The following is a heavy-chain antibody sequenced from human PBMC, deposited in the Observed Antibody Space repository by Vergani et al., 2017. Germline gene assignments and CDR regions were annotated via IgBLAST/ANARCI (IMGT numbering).Heavy chain of an antibody. J-gene: IGHJ6*02. CDR1: GFTFSSYA. CDR2: ISGSGGST. CDR3: AKGLSRSGSYSPYYYYGMDV. Sequence: EVQLLESGGGLVQPGGSLRLSCAASGFTFSSYAMSWVRQAPGKGLEWVSAISGSGGSTYYADSVKGRFTISRDNSKNTLYLQMNSLRAEDTAVYYCAKGLSRSGSYSPYYYYGMDVWGQGTTVTVSS. D-gene: IGHD1-26*01. V-gene: IGHV3-23*01.